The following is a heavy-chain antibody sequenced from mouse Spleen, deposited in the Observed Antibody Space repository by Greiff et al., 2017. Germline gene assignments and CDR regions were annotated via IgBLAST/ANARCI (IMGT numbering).Heavy chain of an antibody. J-gene: IGHJ4*01. CDR1: GYAFSSSW. CDR3: AKYDAGYYYAMDY. D-gene: IGHD2-12*01. V-gene: IGHV1-82*01. CDR2: IYPGDGDT. Sequence: QVQLQQSGPELVKPGASVKISCKASGYAFSSSWMNWVKQRPGKGLEWIGRIYPGDGDTNYNGKFKGKATLTADKSSSTAYMQLSSLTSEDSAVYFCAKYDAGYYYAMDYWGQGTSVTVSS.